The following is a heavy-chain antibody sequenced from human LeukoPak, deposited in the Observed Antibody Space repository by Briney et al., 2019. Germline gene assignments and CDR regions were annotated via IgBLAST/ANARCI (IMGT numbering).Heavy chain of an antibody. Sequence: GESLKISCKGSGYSFTSYRIGWVRQMPGKGLEWMGSIYPGDSDTRYSPSFQGQVTISADKSISTAYLQWSSLKASDTAMYYCARRDTAMVTAEFDYWGQGTLVTVSS. CDR3: ARRDTAMVTAEFDY. CDR1: GYSFTSYR. CDR2: IYPGDSDT. D-gene: IGHD5-18*01. V-gene: IGHV5-51*01. J-gene: IGHJ4*02.